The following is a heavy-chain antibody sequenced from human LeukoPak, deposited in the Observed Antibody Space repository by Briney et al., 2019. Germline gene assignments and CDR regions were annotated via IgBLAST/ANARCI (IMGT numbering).Heavy chain of an antibody. CDR1: GFTVSSNY. CDR3: ARDGEEMIAAADC. J-gene: IGHJ4*02. Sequence: GGSLRLSCAASGFTVSSNYMSWVRQAPGKGLVWVSRINSDGSSTSYADSVKGRFTISRDNAKNTLYLQMNSLRAEDTAVYYCARDGEEMIAAADCWGQGTLVTVSS. D-gene: IGHD6-13*01. CDR2: INSDGSST. V-gene: IGHV3-74*01.